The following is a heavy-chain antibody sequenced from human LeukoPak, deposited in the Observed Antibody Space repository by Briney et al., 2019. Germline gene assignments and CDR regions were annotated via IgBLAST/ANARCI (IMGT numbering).Heavy chain of an antibody. CDR3: ARRTAAMANDY. D-gene: IGHD5-24*01. CDR2: INPTGGSA. J-gene: IGHJ4*02. V-gene: IGHV1-46*01. Sequence: GASVKVSCKASGYTFTNYYIHWVRQAPGQGLEWVGIINPTGGSASYAQKFQGRVSMTSDTSTSTLYLELSSLRSEDTAVYYCARRTAAMANDYWGQGTLVTVSS. CDR1: GYTFTNYY.